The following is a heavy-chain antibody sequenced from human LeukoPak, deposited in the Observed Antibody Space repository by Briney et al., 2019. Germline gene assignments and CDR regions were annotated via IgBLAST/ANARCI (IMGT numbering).Heavy chain of an antibody. CDR1: GFTFRKHW. CDR2: IKEDGSEK. J-gene: IGHJ6*03. Sequence: GGSLRLSCTAAGFTFRKHWMSWVRQAIGKGLECVAKIKEDGSEKHYVDSVRGRFTISRDNARNSLYLQMNNLRADDTAVYYCARVGYYYYMDVWGKGTTVTISS. CDR3: ARVGYYYYMDV. V-gene: IGHV3-7*01.